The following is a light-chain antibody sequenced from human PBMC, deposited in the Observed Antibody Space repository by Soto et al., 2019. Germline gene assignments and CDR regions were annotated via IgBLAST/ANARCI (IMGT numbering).Light chain of an antibody. J-gene: IGKJ1*01. V-gene: IGKV1-5*01. Sequence: DIQMTQSPSSLSASLGDRVTITCRASQSITSWLAWYQQKPGKAPKLLIYDGSTLESGVPARFRGSGSGTEFTLTISSLQPDDFGTYFCQQYDSYPWTFGQGTKVDIK. CDR3: QQYDSYPWT. CDR2: DGS. CDR1: QSITSW.